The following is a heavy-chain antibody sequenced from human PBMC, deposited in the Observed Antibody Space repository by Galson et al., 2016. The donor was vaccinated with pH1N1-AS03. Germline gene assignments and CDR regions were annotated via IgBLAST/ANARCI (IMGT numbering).Heavy chain of an antibody. J-gene: IGHJ6*02. CDR3: ARTGSRGNDPFYYYYSGMDV. CDR2: IYYSGRT. D-gene: IGHD1-1*01. CDR1: GGSISSYY. Sequence: SGGSISSYYWSWIRQPPGKGLEWIGYIYYSGRTNYHPSLKSRVTISVYTSKNQFSLKLSSVTAADTAVYYCARTGSRGNDPFYYYYSGMDVCGQGTTVTVSS. V-gene: IGHV4-59*01.